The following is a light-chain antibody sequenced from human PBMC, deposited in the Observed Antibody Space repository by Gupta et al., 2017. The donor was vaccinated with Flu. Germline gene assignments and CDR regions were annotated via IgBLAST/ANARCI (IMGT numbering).Light chain of an antibody. CDR3: QQSNNFPDT. Sequence: DVQLTQSPPSVSASVGDTVTITCRASPGISTWLAWYQQKPGGAPKLLIFGGSHLETGVPSRFRGSASGTDFSLTISSLQPEDSATYYCQQSNNFPDTFGPGTKVEIK. V-gene: IGKV1-12*01. J-gene: IGKJ3*01. CDR2: GGS. CDR1: PGISTW.